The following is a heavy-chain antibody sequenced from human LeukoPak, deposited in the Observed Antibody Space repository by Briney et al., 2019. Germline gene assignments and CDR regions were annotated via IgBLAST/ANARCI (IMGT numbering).Heavy chain of an antibody. CDR3: ARLDRDGGWFDP. CDR1: GGSISSYY. Sequence: SETLSLTCTVSGGSISSYYWSWIRQPPGKGLEWIGYIYYSGSTNYNPSLKSRVTISLDTSKKQFSLKLSSVTAADTAVYYCARLDRDGGWFDPWGQGTLVTVSS. V-gene: IGHV4-59*01. J-gene: IGHJ5*02. D-gene: IGHD5-24*01. CDR2: IYYSGST.